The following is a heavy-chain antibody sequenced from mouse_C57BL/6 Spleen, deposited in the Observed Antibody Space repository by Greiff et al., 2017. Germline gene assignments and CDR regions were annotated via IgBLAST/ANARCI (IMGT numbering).Heavy chain of an antibody. CDR3: ASLLYYGSSYWYFDV. J-gene: IGHJ1*03. CDR1: GFTFSDYG. Sequence: EVKLEESGGGLVKPGGSLKLSCAASGFTFSDYGMHWVRQAPEKGLEWVAYISSGSSTLYYADTVKGRFTISRDNAKNTLFLQMTSLRSEDTAMYYCASLLYYGSSYWYFDVWGTGTTVTVSS. CDR2: ISSGSSTL. D-gene: IGHD1-1*01. V-gene: IGHV5-17*01.